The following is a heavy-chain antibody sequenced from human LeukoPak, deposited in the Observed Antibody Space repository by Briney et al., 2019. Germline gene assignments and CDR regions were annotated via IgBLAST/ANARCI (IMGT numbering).Heavy chain of an antibody. Sequence: GESLKISCKGSGYSFTSYWIGWVRQMPGKGLEWMGIIYPGDSDTRYSPSFQGQVTISADKSISTAYLQWSSLKASDTAMYYCARQWGDSSGWYGHDAFDIWGQGTMVTVS. D-gene: IGHD6-19*01. CDR3: ARQWGDSSGWYGHDAFDI. J-gene: IGHJ3*02. CDR2: IYPGDSDT. V-gene: IGHV5-51*01. CDR1: GYSFTSYW.